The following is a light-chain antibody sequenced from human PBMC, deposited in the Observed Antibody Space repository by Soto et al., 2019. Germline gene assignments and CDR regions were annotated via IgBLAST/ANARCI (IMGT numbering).Light chain of an antibody. CDR2: EVT. V-gene: IGLV2-14*01. J-gene: IGLJ2*01. Sequence: QSVLTQPASVSDSPGQSITISCTGTSNDVGGYNYVSWYQQHPDKAPKLLIYEVTNRPSGVSDRFSGSKSGNTASLTIAGLQAEDEADYYCSSFTASSARVVFGGGTQLTVL. CDR1: SNDVGGYNY. CDR3: SSFTASSARVV.